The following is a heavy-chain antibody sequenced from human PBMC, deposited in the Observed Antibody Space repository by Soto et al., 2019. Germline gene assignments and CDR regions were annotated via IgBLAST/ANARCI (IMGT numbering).Heavy chain of an antibody. CDR1: GFTVSSNY. Sequence: PGGSLRLSCAASGFTVSSNYMSRVRQAPGKGLEWVSVIYSGGSTYYADSVKGRFTISRDNSKNTLYLQMNSLRAEDTAVYYCARYSRSSGRPYYYYGMDVWGQGTTVTVSS. CDR3: ARYSRSSGRPYYYYGMDV. D-gene: IGHD6-6*01. CDR2: IYSGGST. V-gene: IGHV3-53*01. J-gene: IGHJ6*02.